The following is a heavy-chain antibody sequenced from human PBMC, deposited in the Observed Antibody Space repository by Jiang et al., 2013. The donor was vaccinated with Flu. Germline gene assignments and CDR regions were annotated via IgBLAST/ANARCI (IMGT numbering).Heavy chain of an antibody. V-gene: IGHV3-7*01. CDR2: IKQDGSEK. CDR3: ARVRASGYDYHYFDY. D-gene: IGHD5-12*01. CDR1: GFTFSSYW. Sequence: QLLESGGGLVQPGGSLRLSCAASGFTFSSYWMSWVRQAPGKGLEWVANIKQDGSEKYYVDSVKGRFTISRDNAKNSLYLQMNSLRAEDTAVYYCARVRASGYDYHYFDYWGQGTLVTVSS. J-gene: IGHJ4*02.